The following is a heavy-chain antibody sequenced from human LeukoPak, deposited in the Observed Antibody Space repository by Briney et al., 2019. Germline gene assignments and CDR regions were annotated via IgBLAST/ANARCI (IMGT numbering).Heavy chain of an antibody. CDR3: ARGLGYCTSTTCLLPFDY. D-gene: IGHD2-2*01. CDR1: RFTVSTYY. CDR2: IYSGGST. J-gene: IGHJ4*02. Sequence: GGSLRLSCAASRFTVSTYYMTWVRQAPGKGLECVSVIYSGGSTYYADSVKGRFTVSRDNSKNTLYLQMNSLRAEDTAMYYWARGLGYCTSTTCLLPFDYWGQGTLVTVSS. V-gene: IGHV3-53*01.